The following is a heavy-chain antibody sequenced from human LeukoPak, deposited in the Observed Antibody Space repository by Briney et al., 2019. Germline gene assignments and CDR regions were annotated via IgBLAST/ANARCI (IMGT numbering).Heavy chain of an antibody. CDR1: GFTFSSYG. CDR2: ISYDGSNK. V-gene: IGHV3-30*03. D-gene: IGHD3-9*01. CDR3: ARVPQYYDILTGYYLDAFDI. J-gene: IGHJ3*02. Sequence: GRSLRLSCAASGFTFSSYGMHWVRQAPGKGLEWVAVISYDGSNKYYADSVKGRFTISRDNSKNTLYLQMNSLRAEDTAVYYCARVPQYYDILTGYYLDAFDIWGQGTMVTVSS.